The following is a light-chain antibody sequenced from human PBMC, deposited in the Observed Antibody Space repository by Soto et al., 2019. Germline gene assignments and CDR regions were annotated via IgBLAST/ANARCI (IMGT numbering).Light chain of an antibody. Sequence: EIVLTQSPGTLSLSPGERATLSCRASQSVSSSYLAWYQQKPGQAPRLLIYGASSRATGIPDRFSGSGSGTDFTLTISRLEPEDFAVYYCQQYGSSFLFGGGTKVDIK. CDR3: QQYGSSFL. CDR2: GAS. V-gene: IGKV3-20*01. J-gene: IGKJ4*01. CDR1: QSVSSSY.